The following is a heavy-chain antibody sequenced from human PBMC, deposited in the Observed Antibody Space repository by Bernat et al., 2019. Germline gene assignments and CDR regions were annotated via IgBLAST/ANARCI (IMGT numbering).Heavy chain of an antibody. CDR2: INHNGET. CDR3: ARGKRWGSSFDP. CDR1: GGSFSDVY. V-gene: IGHV4-34*01. J-gene: IGHJ5*02. D-gene: IGHD3-16*01. Sequence: QVQLRQWGAGLLKPSETLSLTCGVFGGSFSDVYWSWIRQPPGKGLEWIGEINHNGETYYNPSLETRVTISVDTSKGQFSLRLTSVTAADTAVYYCARGKRWGSSFDPWGQGTLVTISS.